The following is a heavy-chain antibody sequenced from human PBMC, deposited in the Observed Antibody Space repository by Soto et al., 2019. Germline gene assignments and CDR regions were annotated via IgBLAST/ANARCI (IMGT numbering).Heavy chain of an antibody. CDR3: ARGRGLGYCSSTSCYSALSPPFDY. Sequence: QVQLVESGGGVVQPGRSLRLSCAASGFTFSSYGMHWVRQAPGEGLEWVAVIWYDGSNKYYADSVKGRFTISRDNSKNPLYLQMNSLRAEDTAVYYCARGRGLGYCSSTSCYSALSPPFDYWGQGTLVTVSS. D-gene: IGHD2-2*02. CDR2: IWYDGSNK. J-gene: IGHJ4*02. V-gene: IGHV3-33*01. CDR1: GFTFSSYG.